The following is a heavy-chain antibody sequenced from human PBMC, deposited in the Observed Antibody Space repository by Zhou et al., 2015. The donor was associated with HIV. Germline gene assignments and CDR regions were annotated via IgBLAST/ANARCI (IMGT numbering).Heavy chain of an antibody. Sequence: QVQLVQSGAEVKKPGASVKVSCKASGYTFTSYYMHWVRQAPGQGLEWMGIINPSGGSTSYAQKFQGRVTMTRDTSTSTVYMELSSLRSEDTAVYYCARAAGSAYYDSSGYIDYVGPGNPGHRLL. CDR3: ARAAGSAYYDSSGYIDY. J-gene: IGHJ4*02. CDR1: GYTFTSYY. V-gene: IGHV1-46*01. CDR2: INPSGGST. D-gene: IGHD3-22*01.